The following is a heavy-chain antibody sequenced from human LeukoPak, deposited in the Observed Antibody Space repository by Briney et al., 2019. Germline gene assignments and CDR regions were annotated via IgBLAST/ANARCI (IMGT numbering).Heavy chain of an antibody. CDR1: GFTFSSSG. Sequence: GGSLRLSCAASGFTFSSSGMHWVRQAPGKGLEWVAVVWYDGSSKYYADSVKGRFTISRDNSKNTLYLQMNSLRAEHTAVYYCARVDHYANSGYSNFDFWGQGTLVTVSS. CDR3: ARVDHYANSGYSNFDF. D-gene: IGHD3-22*01. J-gene: IGHJ4*02. CDR2: VWYDGSSK. V-gene: IGHV3-33*01.